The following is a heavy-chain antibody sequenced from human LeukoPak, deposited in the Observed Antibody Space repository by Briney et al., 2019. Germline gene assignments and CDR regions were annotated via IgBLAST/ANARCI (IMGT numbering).Heavy chain of an antibody. CDR2: IYTSGST. Sequence: SETLSLTCTVSGGSISSGSYYWSWIRQPAGKGLEWIGRIYTSGSTNYNPSLKSRVTISVDTSKNQFSLKLSSVTAADTAVYYCARDPLSMIVPEDYWGQGTLVTVSS. CDR3: ARDPLSMIVPEDY. D-gene: IGHD3-22*01. J-gene: IGHJ4*02. V-gene: IGHV4-61*02. CDR1: GGSISSGSYY.